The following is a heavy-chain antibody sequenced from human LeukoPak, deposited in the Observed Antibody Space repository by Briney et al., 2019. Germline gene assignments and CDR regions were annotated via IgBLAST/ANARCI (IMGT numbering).Heavy chain of an antibody. CDR2: ISGSGDNT. J-gene: IGHJ4*02. CDR1: GFTFSSYA. CDR3: ARVEGIAVAASTPFDY. D-gene: IGHD6-19*01. V-gene: IGHV3-23*01. Sequence: AGGSLRLSCAASGFTFSSYAMNWVRQAPGKGLEWISSISGSGDNTYYADSVKGRFTISRDNAKNSLYLQMNSLRAEDTALYYCARVEGIAVAASTPFDYWGQGTLVTVSS.